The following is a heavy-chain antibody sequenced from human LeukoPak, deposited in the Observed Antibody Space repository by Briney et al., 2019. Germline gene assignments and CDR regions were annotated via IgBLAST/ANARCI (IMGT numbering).Heavy chain of an antibody. CDR3: AKDSFSRGDYLFDY. D-gene: IGHD4-17*01. CDR1: GFTFSSYA. J-gene: IGHJ4*02. V-gene: IGHV3-23*01. Sequence: GGSLRLSCAASGFTFSSYAMSWVRQAPGKGLEWVSAISGSGGSTYYADSVKGRFTISRDNSKNTLYLQMNSLRAEDTAVYYCAKDSFSRGDYLFDYWGQGTLSPSPQ. CDR2: ISGSGGST.